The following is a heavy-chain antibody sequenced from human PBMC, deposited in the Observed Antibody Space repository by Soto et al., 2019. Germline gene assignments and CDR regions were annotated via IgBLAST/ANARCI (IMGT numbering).Heavy chain of an antibody. CDR2: IYYSGST. J-gene: IGHJ6*02. D-gene: IGHD1-26*01. CDR3: ARDELMSGMDV. V-gene: IGHV4-31*03. CDR1: GGSINSGGYY. Sequence: QVQLRESGPGLVKTSQTLSLTCTVSGGSINSGGYYWNWIRQHPGKGLEWIGYIYYSGSTYYNPSLKSRVTISLDTSKTQFSLKVSSVTAADTAVYYCARDELMSGMDVWGQGTTVTVSS.